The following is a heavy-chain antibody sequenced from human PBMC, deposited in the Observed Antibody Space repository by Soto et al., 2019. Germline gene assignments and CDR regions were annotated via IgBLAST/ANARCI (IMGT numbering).Heavy chain of an antibody. J-gene: IGHJ4*02. CDR3: ARGGTGYTWFNEF. V-gene: IGHV1-69*01. CDR1: GGLFSRYP. CDR2: IIPVFQTA. Sequence: QEQLVQSGAEVKKPGSSVKVSCKASGGLFSRYPISWVRQVPGQGLEWMGGIIPVFQTAYYTQRFQGRVTITADESTNTAYMELSSLRSEDTAIYYCARGGTGYTWFNEFWGQGTLVTVSS. D-gene: IGHD3-9*01.